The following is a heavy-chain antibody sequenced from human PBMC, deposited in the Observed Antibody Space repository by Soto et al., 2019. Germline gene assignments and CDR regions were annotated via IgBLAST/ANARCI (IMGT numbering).Heavy chain of an antibody. CDR3: AKSRPGDILTGPTSYYYYYGMDV. Sequence: GGSLRLSCAASGFTFTNYVMSWVRQAPGKGLEWVAVISYDGSNKYYADSVKGRFTISRDNSKNTLYLQMNSLRAEDTAVFYCAKSRPGDILTGPTSYYYYYGMDVWGQGTTVTVS. J-gene: IGHJ6*02. D-gene: IGHD3-9*01. CDR2: ISYDGSNK. CDR1: GFTFTNYV. V-gene: IGHV3-30*18.